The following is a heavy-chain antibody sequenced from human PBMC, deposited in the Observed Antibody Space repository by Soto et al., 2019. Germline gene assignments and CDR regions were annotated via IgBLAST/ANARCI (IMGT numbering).Heavy chain of an antibody. D-gene: IGHD5-12*01. Sequence: GGSLRLSCAASGFTFSSYSMNWVRQAPGKGLEWVSSISSSSSYIYYADSVKGRFTISRDNAKNSLYLQMNSLRAEDTAVYYCARVREDIVATIDYWGQGTLVTVSS. CDR1: GFTFSSYS. V-gene: IGHV3-21*01. CDR2: ISSSSSYI. CDR3: ARVREDIVATIDY. J-gene: IGHJ4*02.